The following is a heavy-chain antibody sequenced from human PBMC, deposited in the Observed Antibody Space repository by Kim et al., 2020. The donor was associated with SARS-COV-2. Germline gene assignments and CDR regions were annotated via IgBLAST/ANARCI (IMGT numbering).Heavy chain of an antibody. D-gene: IGHD3-22*01. V-gene: IGHV3-30-3*01. J-gene: IGHJ5*02. CDR3: ARDHLRITMIVGQFDP. CDR2: ISYDGSNK. CDR1: GFTFSSYA. Sequence: GGSLRLSCAASGFTFSSYAMHWVRQAPGKGLEWVAVISYDGSNKYYADSVKGRFTISRDNSKNTLYLQMNSLRAEDTAVYYCARDHLRITMIVGQFDPWGQGTLVTVSS.